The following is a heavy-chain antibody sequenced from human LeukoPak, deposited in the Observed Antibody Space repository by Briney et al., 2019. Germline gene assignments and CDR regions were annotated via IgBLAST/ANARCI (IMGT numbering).Heavy chain of an antibody. CDR1: GDSVSSNSAA. V-gene: IGHV6-1*01. CDR3: ARDETVGSGWSRGFDY. D-gene: IGHD6-19*01. CDR2: TYYRSKWYN. J-gene: IGHJ4*02. Sequence: SQTLSLTCAISGDSVSSNSAAWNWIRQSPSRGLEWLGRTYYRSKWYNDYAVSVKSRITINPDTSKNQFSLQLNSVAPEDTAVYYCARDETVGSGWSRGFDYWGQGTLVTVSS.